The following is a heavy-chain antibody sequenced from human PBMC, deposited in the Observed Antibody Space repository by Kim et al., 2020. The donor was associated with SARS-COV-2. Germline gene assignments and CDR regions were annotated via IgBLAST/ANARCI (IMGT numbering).Heavy chain of an antibody. V-gene: IGHV3-23*01. Sequence: GGSLRLSCAASGFTFSKKASSWVRQAPGKGLEWVSAISGSGGSTYYADSVKGRFTISRDNSKNTLYLQMNSLRAEDTAVYYCAKDPRQDYGGKRDNWFDPWGQGTLVTVSS. CDR2: ISGSGGST. D-gene: IGHD4-17*01. CDR3: AKDPRQDYGGKRDNWFDP. CDR1: GFTFSKKA. J-gene: IGHJ5*02.